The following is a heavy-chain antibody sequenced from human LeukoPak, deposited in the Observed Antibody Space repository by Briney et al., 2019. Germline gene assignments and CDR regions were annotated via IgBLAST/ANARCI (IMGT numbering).Heavy chain of an antibody. CDR3: VKVTSSSGGDC. CDR1: GFTFSSYA. Sequence: GGSLRLSCAASGFTFSSYAMSWVRQAPGKGLEFVSGINSNGGSTYYAASVKGRFIISRDNSKNTLYLQMSSLRGEDTAVYYCVKVTSSSGGDCWGQGTLVTVSS. V-gene: IGHV3-64D*09. D-gene: IGHD6-19*01. CDR2: INSNGGST. J-gene: IGHJ4*02.